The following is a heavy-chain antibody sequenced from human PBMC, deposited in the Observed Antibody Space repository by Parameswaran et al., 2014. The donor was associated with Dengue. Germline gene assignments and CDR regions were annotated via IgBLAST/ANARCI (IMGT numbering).Heavy chain of an antibody. Sequence: WIRQPPGKGLEWVANIRQDGSETYYVDSVKGRFSISRDNAKNSLYLQMSSLRAEDTAVYYCARELLWPAGSRPSYYYFNVWGKGTTVTVSS. CDR3: ARELLWPAGSRPSYYYFNV. D-gene: IGHD6-13*01. CDR2: IRQDGSET. V-gene: IGHV3-7*01. J-gene: IGHJ6*03.